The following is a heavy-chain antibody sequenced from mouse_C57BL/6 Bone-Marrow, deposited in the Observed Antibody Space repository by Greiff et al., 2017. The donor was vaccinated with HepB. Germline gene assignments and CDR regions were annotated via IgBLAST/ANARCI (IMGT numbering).Heavy chain of an antibody. V-gene: IGHV1-42*01. CDR1: GYSFTGYY. D-gene: IGHD1-1*01. Sequence: VQLQQSGPELVKPGASVKISCKASGYSFTGYYMNWVKQSPEKSLEWIGEINPSTGGTTYNQKFKAKATLTVDKSSSTAYMQLKSLTSEDSAVYYCARLPCITTVVATWYYFDYWGQGTTLTVSS. CDR2: INPSTGGT. CDR3: ARLPCITTVVATWYYFDY. J-gene: IGHJ2*01.